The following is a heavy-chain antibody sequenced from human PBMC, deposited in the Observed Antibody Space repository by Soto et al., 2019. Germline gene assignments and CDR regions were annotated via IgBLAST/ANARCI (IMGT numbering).Heavy chain of an antibody. D-gene: IGHD1-26*01. CDR1: GFTFSSYA. V-gene: IGHV3-30-3*01. Sequence: HPGGSLRLSCAASGFTFSSYAMHWVRQAPGKGLEWVAVISYDGSNKYYADSVKGRFTISRDNSKNTLYLQMNSLRAEDTAVYYCARDRGSEWELLSYYGMDVWGQGTTVTVSS. J-gene: IGHJ6*02. CDR2: ISYDGSNK. CDR3: ARDRGSEWELLSYYGMDV.